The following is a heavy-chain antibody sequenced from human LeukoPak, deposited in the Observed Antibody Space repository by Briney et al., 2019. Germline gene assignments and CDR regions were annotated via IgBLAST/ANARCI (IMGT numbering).Heavy chain of an antibody. J-gene: IGHJ4*02. Sequence: GGSLRLSCAASGFTFSSYAMHWVRQAPGKGLEYVSAISSNGGSTYYANSVKGRFTISRDNSKNTLYLQMGSLRAEDMAVYYCARDLRLRMFDYCGQGTLVTVSS. CDR2: ISSNGGST. CDR1: GFTFSSYA. V-gene: IGHV3-64*01. CDR3: ARDLRLRMFDY. D-gene: IGHD2-15*01.